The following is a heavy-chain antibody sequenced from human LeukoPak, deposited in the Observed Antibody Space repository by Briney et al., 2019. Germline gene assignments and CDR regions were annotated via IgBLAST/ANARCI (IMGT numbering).Heavy chain of an antibody. Sequence: GGSLRLSCAASGFTFSSYSMNWVRQAPGKGLEWVSCISSSSSYIYYAESVKGRFTISRDNAKNSLYLQMESLRAEDTAVYYCAKDTGSPADAITMEDNAFDIWGQGTMVTVSS. CDR3: AKDTGSPADAITMEDNAFDI. J-gene: IGHJ3*02. CDR1: GFTFSSYS. CDR2: ISSSSSYI. V-gene: IGHV3-21*04. D-gene: IGHD3-3*01.